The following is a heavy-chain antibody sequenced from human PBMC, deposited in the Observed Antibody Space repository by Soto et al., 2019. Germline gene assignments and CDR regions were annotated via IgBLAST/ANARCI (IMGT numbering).Heavy chain of an antibody. CDR1: GFTFSSYA. D-gene: IGHD6-19*01. Sequence: GGSLRLSCAASGFTFSSYAMHWVRQAPGKGLEWVAVISYDGSNKYYADSVKGRFTISRDNSKNTLYLQMNSLRAEDTAVYYCARLCIAVAPPLCGFDVWGQGTLVTVSS. J-gene: IGHJ4*02. CDR2: ISYDGSNK. V-gene: IGHV3-30-3*01. CDR3: ARLCIAVAPPLCGFDV.